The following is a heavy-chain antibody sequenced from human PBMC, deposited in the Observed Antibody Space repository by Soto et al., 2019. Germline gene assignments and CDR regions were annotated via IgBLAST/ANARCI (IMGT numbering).Heavy chain of an antibody. J-gene: IGHJ5*02. D-gene: IGHD5-12*01. CDR2: IYPGDSDT. CDR1: GYSFTSYW. V-gene: IGHV5-51*01. CDR3: ARAIEMATIGWFDP. Sequence: GESLKISCKASGYSFTSYWIGWVRQMPGKGLEWMGIIYPGDSDTRYRPSLLGQVTISADKSISTAYLQWSGLKASDTAIYYCARAIEMATIGWFDPWGQGTLVTVSS.